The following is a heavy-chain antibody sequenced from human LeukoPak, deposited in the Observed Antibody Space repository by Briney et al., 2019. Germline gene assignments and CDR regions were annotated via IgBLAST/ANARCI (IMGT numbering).Heavy chain of an antibody. CDR2: ISWNSGSV. D-gene: IGHD5-18*01. Sequence: QPGRSLRLSCAASGFTFDDYAMHWVRQAPGKGLEWVSGISWNSGSVGYADSVKGRFTISRDNAKNSLYLQMNSLRAEDMALYFCAKGSSYSFGYWYSDLWGRGTLVTVSS. V-gene: IGHV3-9*03. CDR1: GFTFDDYA. CDR3: AKGSSYSFGYWYSDL. J-gene: IGHJ2*01.